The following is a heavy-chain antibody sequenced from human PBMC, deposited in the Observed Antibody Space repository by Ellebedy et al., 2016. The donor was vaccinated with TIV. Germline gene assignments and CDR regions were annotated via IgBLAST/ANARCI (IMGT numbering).Heavy chain of an antibody. Sequence: MPGGSLRLSCTVSGGSISSYYWSWIRQPPGKGLEWIGYIYYSGSTNYNPSLKSRVTISVDTSKNQFSLKLSSVTAADTAVYYCARDYDFWSGYAFDIWGQGTMVTVSS. CDR3: ARDYDFWSGYAFDI. J-gene: IGHJ3*02. CDR2: IYYSGST. V-gene: IGHV4-59*01. D-gene: IGHD3-3*01. CDR1: GGSISSYY.